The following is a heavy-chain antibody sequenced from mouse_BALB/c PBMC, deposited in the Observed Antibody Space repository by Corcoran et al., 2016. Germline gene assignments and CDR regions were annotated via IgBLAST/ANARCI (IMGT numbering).Heavy chain of an antibody. V-gene: IGHV9-3-1*01. CDR1: GYTFTNYG. Sequence: QIQLVQSGPELKKPGETVKISCKASGYTFTNYGMNWVKQAPGKGLKWMGWINTYTGEPTYADDFKGRFAFSLETSASTAYLQINNLKNEDTATYFCARDRRYAMDYWGQGTSVTVSS. J-gene: IGHJ4*01. CDR3: ARDRRYAMDY. CDR2: INTYTGEP.